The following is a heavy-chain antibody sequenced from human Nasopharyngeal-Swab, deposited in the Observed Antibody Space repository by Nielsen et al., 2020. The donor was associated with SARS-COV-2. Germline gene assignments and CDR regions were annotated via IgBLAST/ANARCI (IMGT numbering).Heavy chain of an antibody. CDR3: ARDVAIVGATLEN. D-gene: IGHD1-26*01. CDR1: EFTMSRNG. Sequence: GESLKISCAASEFTMSRNGMHWARQAPGKGLEWVAYISSSSSTSYYAASVKGRFTISRDNPKNSLYLQMNSLRDEDTALYYCARDVAIVGATLENWGQGTLVTVSS. J-gene: IGHJ4*02. CDR2: ISSSSSTS. V-gene: IGHV3-48*02.